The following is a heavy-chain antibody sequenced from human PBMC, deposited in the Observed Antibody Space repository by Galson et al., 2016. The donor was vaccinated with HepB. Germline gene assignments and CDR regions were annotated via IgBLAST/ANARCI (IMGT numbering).Heavy chain of an antibody. CDR3: TRAGQTNSWYASQFDY. J-gene: IGHJ4*02. V-gene: IGHV3-49*03. CDR1: GFTFGDYA. D-gene: IGHD6-13*01. Sequence: SLRLSCAASGFTFGDYAMNWFRQAPGKGLEWVGIIRRKADGGTTECAASVKGRFTISRDDSKSIAYLQMNSLKSEDTAVYYCTRAGQTNSWYASQFDYWGQGTMVTVSS. CDR2: IRRKADGGTT.